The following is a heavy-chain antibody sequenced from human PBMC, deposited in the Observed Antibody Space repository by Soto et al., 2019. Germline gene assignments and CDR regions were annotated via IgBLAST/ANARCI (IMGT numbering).Heavy chain of an antibody. Sequence: EEQLVESGGGLVQPGGSRRLSCVASGFNFNKYWMSWVRQAPGKGLEWVANIKKDGSEESYVDSVEGRFTISRDNAKSSLYLEMNSLRGEDTAAYYCTRDRLITIFVGNYGMDIWGQGTTVIVSS. CDR1: GFNFNKYW. CDR2: IKKDGSEE. V-gene: IGHV3-7*05. D-gene: IGHD3-3*01. J-gene: IGHJ6*02. CDR3: TRDRLITIFVGNYGMDI.